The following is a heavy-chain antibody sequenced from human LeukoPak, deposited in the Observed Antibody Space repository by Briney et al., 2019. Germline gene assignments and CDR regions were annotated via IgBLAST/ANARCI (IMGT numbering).Heavy chain of an antibody. CDR3: AKDKRALYSSGWTDY. V-gene: IGHV3-23*01. D-gene: IGHD6-19*01. CDR1: GFTFSSYA. J-gene: IGHJ4*02. CDR2: ISGSGGST. Sequence: GGSLRLSCAASGFTFSSYAMSWARQAPGKGLEWVSAISGSGGSTYYADSVKGRFTISRDNSKNTLYLQMNSLRAEDTAVYYCAKDKRALYSSGWTDYWGQGTLVTVSS.